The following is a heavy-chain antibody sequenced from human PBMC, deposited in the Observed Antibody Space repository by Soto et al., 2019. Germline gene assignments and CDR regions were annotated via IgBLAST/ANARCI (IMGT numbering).Heavy chain of an antibody. J-gene: IGHJ6*02. CDR3: ARNQPQRYCSGGTCRPAYGMDV. CDR2: IYYSGDT. D-gene: IGHD2-15*01. V-gene: IGHV4-39*01. Sequence: SETLSLTCTVSGGSISSDSFYWAWIRQPPGKGLEWIGIIYYSGDTYYNPSLAGRLTMSVDTSNQFSLTLRSVTAADTALYYCARNQPQRYCSGGTCRPAYGMDVWGQRTTVPVS. CDR1: GGSISSDSFY.